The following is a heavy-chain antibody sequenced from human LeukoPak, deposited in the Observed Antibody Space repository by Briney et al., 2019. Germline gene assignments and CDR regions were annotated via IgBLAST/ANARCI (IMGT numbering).Heavy chain of an antibody. V-gene: IGHV3-23*01. CDR3: AKDYYDSSGYFGAFDI. Sequence: GGSLRLSCAASGFTFSSYAMSWVRQAPGKGLEWVSFIGTTSSYIYYADSVKGRFTISRDNSKNTLYLQMNSLRAEDTAVYYCAKDYYDSSGYFGAFDIWGQGTMVTVSS. CDR2: IGTTSSYI. J-gene: IGHJ3*02. D-gene: IGHD3-22*01. CDR1: GFTFSSYA.